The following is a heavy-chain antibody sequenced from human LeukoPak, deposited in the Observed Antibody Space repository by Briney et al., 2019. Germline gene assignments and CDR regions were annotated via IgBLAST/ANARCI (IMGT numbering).Heavy chain of an antibody. CDR3: ARGVNYYDSSGYYYPAPFDY. CDR1: GFTVSSNY. Sequence: QAGGSLRLSCAASGFTVSSNYMSWVRQAPGKGLEWVSVIYSGGSTYYADSVKGRFTISRDNSKNTLYLQMNSLGAEDTAVYYCARGVNYYDSSGYYYPAPFDYWGQGTLVTVSS. J-gene: IGHJ4*02. D-gene: IGHD3-22*01. V-gene: IGHV3-53*01. CDR2: IYSGGST.